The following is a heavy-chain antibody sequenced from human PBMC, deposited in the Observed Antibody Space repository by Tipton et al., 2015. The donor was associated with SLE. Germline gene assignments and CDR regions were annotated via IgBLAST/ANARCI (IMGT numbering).Heavy chain of an antibody. CDR3: ARGLFPWELFY. D-gene: IGHD1-26*01. CDR1: GGSVSRGSYS. J-gene: IGHJ4*02. Sequence: TLSLTCSVSGGSVSRGSYSWSWIRQPPGKGLEWIGEINHSGSTNYNPSLKSRVTISVDTSKNQFSLKLSSVTAADTAVYYCARGLFPWELFYWGQGTLVTVSS. CDR2: INHSGST. V-gene: IGHV4-34*01.